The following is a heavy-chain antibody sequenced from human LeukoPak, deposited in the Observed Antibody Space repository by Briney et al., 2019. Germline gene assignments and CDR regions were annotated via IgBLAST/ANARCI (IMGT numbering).Heavy chain of an antibody. D-gene: IGHD2-15*01. J-gene: IGHJ4*02. Sequence: ASVKVSCKASGYTFTGYYMHWVRQAPGQGLEWMGWINPNSGGTNYAQKFQGRVTMTRDTYISTAYMELSRLRSEDTAVYYCARVGGYYFPSDYWGQGTLVTVSS. CDR1: GYTFTGYY. V-gene: IGHV1-2*02. CDR3: ARVGGYYFPSDY. CDR2: INPNSGGT.